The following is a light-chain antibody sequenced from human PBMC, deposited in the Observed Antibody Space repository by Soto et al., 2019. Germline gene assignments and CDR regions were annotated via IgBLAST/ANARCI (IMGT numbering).Light chain of an antibody. CDR2: DVS. CDR1: SSDVGGYNY. CDR3: CSYTGGNPSYV. Sequence: QSALTQPRSVSGSPGQSVTISCTGTSSDVGGYNYVSWYLQHPGKAPKVMIYDVSKRPSGVPDRFSGSKSGNTASLTISGLQSEDEADYYCCSYTGGNPSYVFGTGTQLTVL. J-gene: IGLJ1*01. V-gene: IGLV2-11*01.